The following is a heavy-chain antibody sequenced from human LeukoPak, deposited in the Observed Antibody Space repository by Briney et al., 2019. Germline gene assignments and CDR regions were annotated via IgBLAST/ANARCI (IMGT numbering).Heavy chain of an antibody. Sequence: SVKVSCKASGGTFSSYAISWVRQAPGQGLEWMGGIIPIFGTANYAQKFQGRVTITADKSTSTAYMELSSLRSEDTAVYYCARASYYYDSSGYPPGIWGHGTMVTVSS. CDR1: GGTFSSYA. D-gene: IGHD3-22*01. J-gene: IGHJ3*02. CDR2: IIPIFGTA. V-gene: IGHV1-69*06. CDR3: ARASYYYDSSGYPPGI.